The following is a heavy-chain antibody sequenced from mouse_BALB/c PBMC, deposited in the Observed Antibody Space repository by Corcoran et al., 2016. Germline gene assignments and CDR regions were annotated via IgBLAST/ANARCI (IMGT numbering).Heavy chain of an antibody. CDR2: IDPANGNH. J-gene: IGHJ1*01. CDR3: ATWDWYVDC. Sequence: EVQLQQSGAELVKPGASVKLSCTASGFNIKDTYMHWVKQRPEQGLEWIGRIDPANGNHKYDPKFQGKATITTDTYSNTAYLQRSSLTSEDTCVDYCATWDWYVDCWGAGTMVIVSS. V-gene: IGHV14-3*02. CDR1: GFNIKDTY.